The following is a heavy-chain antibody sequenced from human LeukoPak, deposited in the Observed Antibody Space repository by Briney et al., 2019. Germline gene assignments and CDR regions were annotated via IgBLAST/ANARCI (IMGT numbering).Heavy chain of an antibody. CDR1: GYTFTGYY. V-gene: IGHV1-2*02. Sequence: ASVKVSCKASGYTFTGYYMHWVRQAPGQGLEWMGWINPSSGGTNYAQKFQGRVTMTRDTSISTAYMELSRLRSDDTAVYYCARYPRKGGSYSGYWGQGTLVTVSS. CDR2: INPSSGGT. CDR3: ARYPRKGGSYSGY. D-gene: IGHD1-26*01. J-gene: IGHJ4*02.